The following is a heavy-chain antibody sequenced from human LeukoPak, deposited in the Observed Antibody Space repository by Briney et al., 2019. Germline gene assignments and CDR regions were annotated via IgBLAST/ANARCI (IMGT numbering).Heavy chain of an antibody. CDR1: GGTFSSYA. V-gene: IGHV1-69*13. CDR3: ARAELEIYYDSSDYGMDV. CDR2: IIPIFGTA. J-gene: IGHJ6*02. Sequence: SVMVSCKASGGTFSSYAISWVRQAPGQGLEWMGGIIPIFGTANYAQKFQGRVTITADESTSTAYMELSSLRSEDTAVYYCARAELEIYYDSSDYGMDVWGQGTTVTVSS. D-gene: IGHD3-22*01.